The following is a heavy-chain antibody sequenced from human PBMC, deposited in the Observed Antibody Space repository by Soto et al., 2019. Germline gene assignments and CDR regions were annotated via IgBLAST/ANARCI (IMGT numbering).Heavy chain of an antibody. J-gene: IGHJ4*02. V-gene: IGHV1-3*01. CDR1: GYTFTSYA. D-gene: IGHD2-21*01. CDR2: INAGNGNT. Sequence: GASVKVSCKASGYTFTSYAMHWVRQAPGQRLEWMGWINAGNGNTKYSQKFQGRVTITRDTSASTAYMELSSLRSEDTAVYFCVRDPYLRDHQYWGQGTLVTVSS. CDR3: VRDPYLRDHQY.